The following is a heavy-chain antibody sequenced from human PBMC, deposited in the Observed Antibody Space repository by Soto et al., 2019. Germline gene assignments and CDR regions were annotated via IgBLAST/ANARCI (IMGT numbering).Heavy chain of an antibody. D-gene: IGHD3-10*01. J-gene: IGHJ6*04. CDR3: ARGWFGPDV. CDR2: IDNAGTDS. Sequence: EVQLVESGGGLVQPGGSLRLSCAAAGFTLSGRSMHWVRQAPGKGLVWVSGIDNAGTDSTYAASVKGRFTSSRDNAKNMLYLQMNRLRGADTAVYYCARGWFGPDVWGKGTTVTVSS. V-gene: IGHV3-74*01. CDR1: GFTLSGRS.